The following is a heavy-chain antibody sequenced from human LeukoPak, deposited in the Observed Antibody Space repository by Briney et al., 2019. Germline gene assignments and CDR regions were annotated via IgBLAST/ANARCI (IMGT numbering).Heavy chain of an antibody. J-gene: IGHJ4*02. CDR1: GYTFTSYG. D-gene: IGHD6-19*01. CDR2: ISAYNGNT. Sequence: ASVKVSCEASGYTFTSYGISWVRQAPGQGLEWMGWISAYNGNTNYAQKLQGRVTMTTDTSTSTAYMELRSLRSDDTAVYYCARTIEYRSSGWLHFDYWGQGTLVTVSS. CDR3: ARTIEYRSSGWLHFDY. V-gene: IGHV1-18*01.